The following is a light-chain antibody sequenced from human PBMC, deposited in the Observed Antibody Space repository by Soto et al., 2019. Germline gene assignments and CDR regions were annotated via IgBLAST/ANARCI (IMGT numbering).Light chain of an antibody. J-gene: IGLJ1*01. CDR1: SSDVGGYNY. Sequence: LTRPASASRSPGQSRSISCPETSSDVGGYNYVSWYQQHPGKAPKLMIYEVFKRPSGVPDRFSGSKSGNTASLTVSGLQAEDEADYYCSSYAGSNNFDVFGTGTKVTVL. CDR2: EVF. CDR3: SSYAGSNNFDV. V-gene: IGLV2-8*02.